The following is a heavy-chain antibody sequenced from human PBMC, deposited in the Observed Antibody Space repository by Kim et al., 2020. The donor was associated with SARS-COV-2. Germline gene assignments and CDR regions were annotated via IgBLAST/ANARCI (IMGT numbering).Heavy chain of an antibody. CDR2: IYYSGST. V-gene: IGHV4-39*01. J-gene: IGHJ4*02. CDR1: GGSISSSSYY. CDR3: AGMQSSWYSYYFDY. D-gene: IGHD6-13*01. Sequence: SETLSLTCTVSGGSISSSSYYWGWIRQPPGKGLEWIGSIYYSGSTYYNPSLKSRVTISVDTSKNQFSLKLSSVTAADTAVYYCAGMQSSWYSYYFDYWGQGTLVTVSS.